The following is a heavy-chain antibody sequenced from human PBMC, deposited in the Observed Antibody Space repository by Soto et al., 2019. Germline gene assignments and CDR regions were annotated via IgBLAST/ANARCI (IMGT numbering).Heavy chain of an antibody. CDR2: INSDGSST. CDR1: GFTFSSYW. V-gene: IGHV3-74*01. D-gene: IGHD2-2*01. CDR3: ALDDCISTSCSIMDV. J-gene: IGHJ6*04. Sequence: EGSLRLSCAASGFTFSSYWMHWVRQAPGKGLVWVSRINSDGSSTSYADSVKGRFTISRDNAKNTLYLQMNSLRAEHTAVYYCALDDCISTSCSIMDVWGKXATVTVSS.